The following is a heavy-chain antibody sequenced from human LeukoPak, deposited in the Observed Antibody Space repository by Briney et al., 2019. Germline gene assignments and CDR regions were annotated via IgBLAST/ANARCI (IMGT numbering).Heavy chain of an antibody. J-gene: IGHJ4*02. D-gene: IGHD3-22*01. CDR1: GFIVSSNY. Sequence: GGSLRLSCAASGFIVSSNYMTWVRQAPGKGLEWVANIKQDGSEKYYVDSVKGRFTISRDNAKNSLYLQMNSLRAEDTAVYYCARQGCYYDSSGYYYVSEAGLRRGYYFDYWGQGTLVTVSS. CDR3: ARQGCYYDSSGYYYVSEAGLRRGYYFDY. CDR2: IKQDGSEK. V-gene: IGHV3-7*01.